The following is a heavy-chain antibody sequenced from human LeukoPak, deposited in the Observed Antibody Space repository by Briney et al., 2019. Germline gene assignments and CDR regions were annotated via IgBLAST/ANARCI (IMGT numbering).Heavy chain of an antibody. D-gene: IGHD3-10*01. CDR3: AKRMVRGVIAYYYGMDV. CDR1: GFTFDDYA. J-gene: IGHJ6*01. CDR2: ISGSGGST. Sequence: GGSLRLSCAASGFTFDDYAMHWVRQAPGKGLEWVSAISGSGGSTYYADSVKGRFTISRDNSKNTLYLQMNSLRAEDTAVYYCAKRMVRGVIAYYYGMDVWGQGTTVTVSS. V-gene: IGHV3-23*01.